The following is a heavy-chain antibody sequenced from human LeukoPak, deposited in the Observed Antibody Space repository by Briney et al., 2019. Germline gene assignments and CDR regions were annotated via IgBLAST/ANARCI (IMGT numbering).Heavy chain of an antibody. D-gene: IGHD3-3*01. CDR1: GSTFSSYW. J-gene: IGHJ6*02. Sequence: PGGSLRLSCAASGSTFSSYWMHWVRQAPGKGLVWVSRINSDGSSTSYADSVKGRFTISRDNAKNTLYLQMNSLRVEDTAVYYCAREWVTILGGIYYYYGMDVWGQGTTVTVSS. CDR3: AREWVTILGGIYYYYGMDV. CDR2: INSDGSST. V-gene: IGHV3-74*01.